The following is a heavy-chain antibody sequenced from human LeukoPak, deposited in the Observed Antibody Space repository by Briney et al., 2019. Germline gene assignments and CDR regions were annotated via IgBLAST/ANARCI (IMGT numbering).Heavy chain of an antibody. Sequence: GGSLRLSCAASGFTFDDYGMSWVRQAPGKGLEWVSGINWNGGSTGYADPVKGRFTISRDNAKNSLYLQMNSLRAEDTALYYCARGIKIAAAGLYYYYYYYMDVWGKGTTVTVSS. J-gene: IGHJ6*03. CDR3: ARGIKIAAAGLYYYYYYYMDV. V-gene: IGHV3-20*04. CDR1: GFTFDDYG. D-gene: IGHD6-13*01. CDR2: INWNGGST.